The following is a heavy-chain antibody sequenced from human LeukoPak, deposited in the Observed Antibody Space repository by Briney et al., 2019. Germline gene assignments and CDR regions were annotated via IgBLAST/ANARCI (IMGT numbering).Heavy chain of an antibody. J-gene: IGHJ3*02. CDR3: ARHDNYGRAFDI. V-gene: IGHV4-59*08. CDR1: GGSISSYY. Sequence: PSETLSLTCTVSGGSISSYYWSWIRQPPGKGLEWIGYIYYSGSTNYNPSLKSRVTISVDTSKNQFSLKLSSVTAADTAMYYCARHDNYGRAFDIWGQGTMVTVSS. D-gene: IGHD4-17*01. CDR2: IYYSGST.